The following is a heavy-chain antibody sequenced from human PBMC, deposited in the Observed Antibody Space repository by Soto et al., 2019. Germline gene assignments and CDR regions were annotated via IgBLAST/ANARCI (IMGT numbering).Heavy chain of an antibody. J-gene: IGHJ6*03. CDR2: IYSGGST. V-gene: IGHV3-66*01. D-gene: IGHD3-3*01. CDR3: ARVGSRDDFWSGSILRNYYYYYYMDV. Sequence: GGSLRLSCAASGFTVSSNYMSWVRQAPGKGLEWVSVIYSGGSTYYADSVKGRFTISRDNSKNTLYLQMNSLRAEDTAVYYCARVGSRDDFWSGSILRNYYYYYYMDVWGKGTTVTVSS. CDR1: GFTVSSNY.